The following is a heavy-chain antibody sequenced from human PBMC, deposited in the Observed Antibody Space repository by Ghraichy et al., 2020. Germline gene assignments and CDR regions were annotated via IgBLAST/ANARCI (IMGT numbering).Heavy chain of an antibody. Sequence: NLSLTCTVSGGSISGSSFYWGWIRQPPGKGLEWIGSIYYSGSISYNPSLKSRVTISVDTSKNQFSLKLSSVTAPDTAVYYCVRHNVIAASNPFDPWGQGTLVTVSS. D-gene: IGHD6-25*01. J-gene: IGHJ5*02. V-gene: IGHV4-39*01. CDR3: VRHNVIAASNPFDP. CDR2: IYYSGSI. CDR1: GGSISGSSFY.